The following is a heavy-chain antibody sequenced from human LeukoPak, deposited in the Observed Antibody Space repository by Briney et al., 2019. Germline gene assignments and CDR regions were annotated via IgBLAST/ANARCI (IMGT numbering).Heavy chain of an antibody. J-gene: IGHJ4*02. V-gene: IGHV4-39*01. D-gene: IGHD1-26*01. CDR1: GGSISSGGYY. Sequence: SETLSLTCTVSGGSISSGGYYWAWIRQPPGKGLEWIGSIYSSVSTYYNPSLKSRVTISVGTSKNQFSLRLSSVTAADTALYYCAYSGSYGHLGYWGQGIPVTVAS. CDR2: IYSSVST. CDR3: AYSGSYGHLGY.